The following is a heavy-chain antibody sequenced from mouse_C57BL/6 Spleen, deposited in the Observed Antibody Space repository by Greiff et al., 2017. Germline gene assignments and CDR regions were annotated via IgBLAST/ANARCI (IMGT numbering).Heavy chain of an antibody. D-gene: IGHD1-1*01. V-gene: IGHV1-81*01. CDR3: ARGITTVVEEYYYAMDY. CDR1: GYTFTSYG. Sequence: QVHVKQSGAELARPGASVKLSCKASGYTFTSYGISWVKQRTGQGLEWIGEIYPRSGNTYYNEKFKGKATLTADKSSSTAYMELRSLTSEDSAVYFCARGITTVVEEYYYAMDYWGQGTSVTVSS. J-gene: IGHJ4*01. CDR2: IYPRSGNT.